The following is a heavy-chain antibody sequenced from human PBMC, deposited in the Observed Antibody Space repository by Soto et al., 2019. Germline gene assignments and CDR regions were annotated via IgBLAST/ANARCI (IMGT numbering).Heavy chain of an antibody. CDR1: GYTFIHYY. CDR3: ARSLLQGDF. CDR2: INPNGCST. V-gene: IGHV1-46*01. D-gene: IGHD2-21*01. Sequence: QVQLVQSGAEVKKPGSSVKISCKASGYTFIHYYIHWVRQAPGQGLEWMAIINPNGCSTNYAQKFQGRVTVTSDASTTTVSMALNSLESDDTAVYFCARSLLQGDFWGQGTLVTVSS. J-gene: IGHJ4*02.